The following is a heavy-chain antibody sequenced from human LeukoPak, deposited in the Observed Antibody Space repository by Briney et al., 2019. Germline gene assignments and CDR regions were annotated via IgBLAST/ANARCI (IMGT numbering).Heavy chain of an antibody. CDR1: GGSISSGGYY. Sequence: SQTLSLTCTVSGGSISSGGYYWSWIRQHPGKGLEWIGYIYYSGSTYYNPSLKSRVTISVDTSKNQFSLKLSSVTAADTAVYYCARGPRYYDFWSGYYTGYNWFDPWGQGTLVTVSS. CDR3: ARGPRYYDFWSGYYTGYNWFDP. J-gene: IGHJ5*02. V-gene: IGHV4-31*03. CDR2: IYYSGST. D-gene: IGHD3-3*01.